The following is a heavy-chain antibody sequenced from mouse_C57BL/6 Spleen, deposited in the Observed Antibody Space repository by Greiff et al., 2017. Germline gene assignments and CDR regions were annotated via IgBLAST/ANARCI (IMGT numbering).Heavy chain of an antibody. CDR1: ISLSSSGTGL. J-gene: IGHJ1*03. CDR2: WNNDHY. V-gene: IGHV8-2*01. D-gene: IGHD5-1-1*01. Sequence: QVTLKVSGLGILQPSQTLSPAGSFSGISLSSSGTGLSWFRKPSGKALEWLSSIWNNDHYYNPSFQSRLTISKETSNYQVFIKRTSVDTADSATYYGAWRGLNTAVSLYWYFEVRRTGNTLTVTS. CDR3: WRGLNTAVSLYWYFEV.